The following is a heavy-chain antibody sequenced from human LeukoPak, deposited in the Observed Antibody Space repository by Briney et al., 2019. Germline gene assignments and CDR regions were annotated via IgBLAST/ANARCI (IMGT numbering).Heavy chain of an antibody. Sequence: GGSLRLSCAASGFTFDDCAMHWVRQAPGKGLEWVSGISWNRGIIGYADSVRGRFTISRDNARNSLYLQMNSLRADDTALYYCAKGVTLLRGGPDYWGQGTLVTVSS. V-gene: IGHV3-9*01. CDR2: ISWNRGII. D-gene: IGHD3-10*01. CDR3: AKGVTLLRGGPDY. CDR1: GFTFDDCA. J-gene: IGHJ4*02.